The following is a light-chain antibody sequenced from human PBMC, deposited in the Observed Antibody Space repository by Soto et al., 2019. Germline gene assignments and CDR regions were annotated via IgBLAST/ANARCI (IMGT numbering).Light chain of an antibody. J-gene: IGKJ1*01. CDR3: QKYNSAPWT. Sequence: DIQMTQSPSSLSASVGDRVTITCRASQGISNYLAWYQQQPGKSPKFLIYAASTLQSGVPSRFSGSGSGTDVTVTISSLQPEDVATYYCQKYNSAPWTFGRGTNVDIK. CDR1: QGISNY. V-gene: IGKV1-27*01. CDR2: AAS.